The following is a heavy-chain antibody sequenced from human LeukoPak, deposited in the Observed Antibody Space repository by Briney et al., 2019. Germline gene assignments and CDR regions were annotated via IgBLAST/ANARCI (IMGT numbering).Heavy chain of an antibody. CDR2: IRSKANNYAT. J-gene: IGHJ4*02. V-gene: IGHV3-73*01. CDR1: GFMFSGSV. D-gene: IGHD4-17*01. Sequence: GGSLRLSCAASGFMFSGSVIHWVRRASGKGLEWVGRIRSKANNYATGYAASVKGRFTIFRDDSKNTAYLQMNSLKIEDTAVYYCARHEGADYGDYVLLDYWGQGVLVTVSS. CDR3: ARHEGADYGDYVLLDY.